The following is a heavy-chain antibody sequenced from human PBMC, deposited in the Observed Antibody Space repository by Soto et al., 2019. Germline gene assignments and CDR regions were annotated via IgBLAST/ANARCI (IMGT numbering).Heavy chain of an antibody. D-gene: IGHD6-19*01. CDR3: ARVGRQWLDGMDV. J-gene: IGHJ6*02. CDR1: GYSFSSYC. V-gene: IGHV1-18*01. CDR2: ISPSTHDT. Sequence: GASVKVSCKASGYSFSSYCITWVRQAPGQGLEWMGWISPSTHDTNYAQKFQGRVTVTTDTSTSTAFMELRSLKSDDTAVYYCARVGRQWLDGMDVWGQGTTVTVSS.